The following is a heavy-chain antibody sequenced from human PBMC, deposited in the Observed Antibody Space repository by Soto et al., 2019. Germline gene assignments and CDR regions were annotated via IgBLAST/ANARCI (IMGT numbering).Heavy chain of an antibody. CDR1: GFTFSNFA. V-gene: IGHV3-33*01. CDR2: IWYDGSNK. D-gene: IGHD4-17*01. Sequence: QVQLVESGGGVVQPGRSLRLSCAASGFTFSNFAMHWVRQAPGKGPEWVAVIWYDGSNKYYGDAVKGRFTISRDNSKSTEDLQMNSLRVEDTAVYYCARGGKDYGGNTGWIDPWGQGTLVTVSS. CDR3: ARGGKDYGGNTGWIDP. J-gene: IGHJ5*02.